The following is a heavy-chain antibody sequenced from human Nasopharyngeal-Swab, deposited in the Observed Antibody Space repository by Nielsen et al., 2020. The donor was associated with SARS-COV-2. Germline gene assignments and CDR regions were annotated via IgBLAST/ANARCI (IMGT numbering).Heavy chain of an antibody. Sequence: ASVKVSCKASGYTFTSYDINWVRQATGQGLEWMGWMNPNSGNTGYAQKFQGRVTMTRNTSISTAYMELSSLRSEDTAVYYCARGGYCSSTSCSYYYYGMDVWGQGTTVIVSS. D-gene: IGHD2-2*01. CDR1: GYTFTSYD. V-gene: IGHV1-8*01. CDR2: MNPNSGNT. CDR3: ARGGYCSSTSCSYYYYGMDV. J-gene: IGHJ6*02.